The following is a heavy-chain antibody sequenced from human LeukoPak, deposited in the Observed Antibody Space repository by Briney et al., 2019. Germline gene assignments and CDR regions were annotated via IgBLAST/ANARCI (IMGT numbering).Heavy chain of an antibody. V-gene: IGHV4-59*12. CDR2: ITYSGST. CDR3: AREMATIFYFDY. Sequence: SETLPLTCTVSGYSISSYYWSWIRQPPGKVLEWIGYITYSGSTDYNPSLRSRVTISVDTSKNQFSLKLSSVTAADTAVYYCAREMATIFYFDYWGQGTLVTVSS. D-gene: IGHD5-24*01. CDR1: GYSISSYY. J-gene: IGHJ4*02.